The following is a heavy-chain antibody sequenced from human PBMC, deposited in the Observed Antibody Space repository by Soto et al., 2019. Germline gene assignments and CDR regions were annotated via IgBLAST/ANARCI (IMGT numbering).Heavy chain of an antibody. CDR1: GYTFSNYG. J-gene: IGHJ4*02. D-gene: IGHD3-22*01. V-gene: IGHV1-18*01. Sequence: ASVRVSCKTSGYTFSNYGIGWVRQAPGQGLEWMGWISAYNGNTNYAQKLQGRVTMTTDTFTSTAYMELRSLRSDDTAVYYCARVGRQSYYDGFPIYWGQGTLVTVSS. CDR3: ARVGRQSYYDGFPIY. CDR2: ISAYNGNT.